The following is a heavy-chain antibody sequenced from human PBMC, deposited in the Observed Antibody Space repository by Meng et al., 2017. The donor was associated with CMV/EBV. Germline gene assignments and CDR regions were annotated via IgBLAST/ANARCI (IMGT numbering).Heavy chain of an antibody. CDR2: IRYDGSNK. J-gene: IGHJ4*02. CDR1: GFTFSSYG. D-gene: IGHD6-13*01. V-gene: IGHV3-30*02. Sequence: GGSLRLSCAASGFTFSSYGMHWVRQAPGKGLEWVAFIRYDGSNKYYADSVKGRFTISRDNAKNSLYLQMNSLRAEDTALYYCAKGGPSPIAAVGLVDYWGQGTLVTVSS. CDR3: AKGGPSPIAAVGLVDY.